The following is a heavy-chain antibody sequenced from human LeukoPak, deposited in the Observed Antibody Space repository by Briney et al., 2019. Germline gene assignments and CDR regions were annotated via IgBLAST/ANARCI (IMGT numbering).Heavy chain of an antibody. CDR1: GFTFSSYS. CDR2: VYRDDRI. V-gene: IGHV3-53*01. D-gene: IGHD5-24*01. CDR3: ARDIGGDGYSHFDY. J-gene: IGHJ4*02. Sequence: PGGSLRLSCAASGFTFSSYSMNWVRQAPGKGLEWVSIVYRDDRISYADSVKGRFSISRDNSKNTVYLQMNSLRTEDTAVYYCARDIGGDGYSHFDYWGQGTLVTVSS.